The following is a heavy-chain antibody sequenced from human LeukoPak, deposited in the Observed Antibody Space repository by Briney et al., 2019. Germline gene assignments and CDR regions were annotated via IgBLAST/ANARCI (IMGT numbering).Heavy chain of an antibody. Sequence: GASVKVSCKASGGTFSSYAISWVRQAPGQGLEWMGGIIPIFGTANYAQKFQGRVTITADKSTSTAYMELSSLRSEDTAVYYCARAKRDVFCDSSGYRYYFDYWGQGTLVTVSS. CDR1: GGTFSSYA. CDR3: ARAKRDVFCDSSGYRYYFDY. V-gene: IGHV1-69*06. J-gene: IGHJ4*02. D-gene: IGHD3-22*01. CDR2: IIPIFGTA.